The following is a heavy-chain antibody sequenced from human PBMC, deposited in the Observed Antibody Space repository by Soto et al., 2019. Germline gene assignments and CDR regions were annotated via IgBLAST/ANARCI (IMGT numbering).Heavy chain of an antibody. V-gene: IGHV3-15*07. Sequence: PGGSLRLSCAASGFTFSNAWMNWVRQAPGKGLEWVGRIKSKTDGGTTDYAAPVKGRFTISRDDSKNTLYLQMNSLKTEDTAVYYFTTRNYDFWSGPYYYYGMDVWGQGTTVTVSS. D-gene: IGHD3-3*01. CDR1: GFTFSNAW. CDR3: TTRNYDFWSGPYYYYGMDV. J-gene: IGHJ6*02. CDR2: IKSKTDGGTT.